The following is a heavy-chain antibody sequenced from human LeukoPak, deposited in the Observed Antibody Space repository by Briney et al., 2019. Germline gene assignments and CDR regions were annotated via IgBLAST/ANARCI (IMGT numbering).Heavy chain of an antibody. Sequence: PGESLRLSCAASGFTFSSYAMRWVRQAPGKGLKWVSAISDSGDSTYYADSVKGRFTISRDNSKNTLYLQMNSLRAEDTAVYYCTKDTYYDSSGYFDSWGQGTLVTVSS. CDR2: ISDSGDST. CDR3: TKDTYYDSSGYFDS. CDR1: GFTFSSYA. V-gene: IGHV3-23*01. J-gene: IGHJ4*02. D-gene: IGHD3-22*01.